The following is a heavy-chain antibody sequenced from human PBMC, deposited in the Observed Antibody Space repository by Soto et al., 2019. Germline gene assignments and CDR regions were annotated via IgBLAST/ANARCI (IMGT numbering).Heavy chain of an antibody. CDR3: ARDVGVQGRNYAGPLALYYYYGMDV. D-gene: IGHD2-21*01. CDR1: GGSISSGGYY. Sequence: PSETLSLTGTVSGGSISSGGYYWSWIRQHPGKGLEWIGYIYYSGSTYYNPSLKSRVTISVDTSKNQFSLKLSSVTAADTAVYYCARDVGVQGRNYAGPLALYYYYGMDVWGQGTTVTVSS. CDR2: IYYSGST. V-gene: IGHV4-31*03. J-gene: IGHJ6*02.